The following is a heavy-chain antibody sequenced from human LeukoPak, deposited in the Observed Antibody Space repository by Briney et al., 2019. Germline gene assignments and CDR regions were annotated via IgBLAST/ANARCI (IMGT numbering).Heavy chain of an antibody. CDR1: GGSISSYY. V-gene: IGHV4-59*01. CDR3: ARAHYYGSRAFDY. CDR2: IYYSGST. J-gene: IGHJ4*02. Sequence: PSETLSLTCTVSGGSISSYYWSWIRQPPEKGLEWIGYIYYSGSTNYNPSLKSRVTISVDTSKNQFSLKLSSVTAADTAVYYCARAHYYGSRAFDYWGQGTLVTVSS. D-gene: IGHD3-10*01.